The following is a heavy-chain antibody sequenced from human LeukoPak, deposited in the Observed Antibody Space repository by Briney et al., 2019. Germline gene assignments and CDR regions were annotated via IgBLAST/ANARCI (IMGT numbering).Heavy chain of an antibody. CDR2: IYADDSDT. Sequence: GESLKISCXGYGYSLPNYWIGWERQIPGKGLERMRIIYADDSDTRYSPSCQCQVTISADKSISTAYLQWSSLKASDTAMYYCARGYSYSDYWGQGTLVTVSS. CDR3: ARGYSYSDY. V-gene: IGHV5-51*01. J-gene: IGHJ4*02. D-gene: IGHD5-18*01. CDR1: GYSLPNYW.